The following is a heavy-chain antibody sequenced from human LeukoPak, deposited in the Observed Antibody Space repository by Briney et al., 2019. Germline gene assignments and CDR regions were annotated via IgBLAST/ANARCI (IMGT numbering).Heavy chain of an antibody. CDR2: ISGSGGGT. J-gene: IGHJ4*02. V-gene: IGHV3-23*01. Sequence: GGSLRLSCATSGFTFSSSAMSWVRQPPGKGLAWVSTISGSGGGTYYADSVKGRFTISRDNSKNTLYLQMNSLRAEDTVVFYCGKLFYSSGMYHFDYWGQGTLVTVSS. CDR1: GFTFSSSA. CDR3: GKLFYSSGMYHFDY. D-gene: IGHD3-10*01.